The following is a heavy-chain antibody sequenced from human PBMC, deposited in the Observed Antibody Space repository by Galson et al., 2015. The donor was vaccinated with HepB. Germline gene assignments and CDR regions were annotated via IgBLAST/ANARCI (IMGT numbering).Heavy chain of an antibody. V-gene: IGHV4-34*01. Sequence: SETLSLTCAVYGGSFSGYYWSRIRQPPGKGLEWIGEINHSGSTNYNPSLKSRVTISVDTSKNQFSLKLSSVTAADTAVYYCARGVRSVTSFFGMDVWGQGTTVTVSS. CDR2: INHSGST. CDR1: GGSFSGYY. D-gene: IGHD4-17*01. J-gene: IGHJ6*02. CDR3: ARGVRSVTSFFGMDV.